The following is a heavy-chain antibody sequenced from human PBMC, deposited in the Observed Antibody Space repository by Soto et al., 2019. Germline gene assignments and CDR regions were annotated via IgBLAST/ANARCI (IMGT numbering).Heavy chain of an antibody. V-gene: IGHV3-30*18. D-gene: IGHD6-19*01. Sequence: GGSLRLSCAASGFTFSSYGMHWVRQAPGKGLEWVAVISYDGSNKYYADSVKGRFTISRDKSKNTLYLQMNSLRAEDTAVYYCAKDLGSGWYLHLFAFDIWGQGTMVTVSS. CDR3: AKDLGSGWYLHLFAFDI. J-gene: IGHJ3*02. CDR1: GFTFSSYG. CDR2: ISYDGSNK.